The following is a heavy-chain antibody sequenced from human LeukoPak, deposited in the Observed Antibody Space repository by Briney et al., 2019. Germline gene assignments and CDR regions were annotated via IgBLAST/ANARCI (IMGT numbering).Heavy chain of an antibody. CDR1: GFTFSSHW. CDR3: ARGVYSIDY. J-gene: IGHJ4*02. Sequence: QAGGPLRLSCAASGFTFSSHWMNWVRQAPGKGLEWVANIREDGTEIYYMDSVKGRFTISRDNAKNSLYLQMNSLRAEDTAVYYCARGVYSIDYWGQGTLVTVSS. CDR2: IREDGTEI. D-gene: IGHD2-15*01. V-gene: IGHV3-7*01.